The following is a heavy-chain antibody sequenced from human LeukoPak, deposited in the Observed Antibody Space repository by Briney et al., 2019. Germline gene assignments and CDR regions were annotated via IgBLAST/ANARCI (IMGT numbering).Heavy chain of an antibody. CDR2: IIPIFGTA. CDR3: GRATIASYRGYYFDY. V-gene: IGHV1-69*05. Sequence: SVKVSCNASGGTFSSYAISWVRQAPGQGLEWMGGIIPIFGTANYAQKFQGRVTITTDESTSTAYMELSSLRSEDTAVYYCGRATIASYRGYYFDYWGQGTLVTVSS. J-gene: IGHJ4*02. D-gene: IGHD5-18*01. CDR1: GGTFSSYA.